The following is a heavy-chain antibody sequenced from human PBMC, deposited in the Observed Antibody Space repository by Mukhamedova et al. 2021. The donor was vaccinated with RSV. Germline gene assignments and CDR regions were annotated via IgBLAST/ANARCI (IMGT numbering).Heavy chain of an antibody. CDR3: GRVAGGYFDY. Sequence: VSGDSISTGYFYYSWVRQPPGKGLEWMGYIYYEGTTTYNASLKSRVRLSVDTSKNRFSLSLRSVTAADTAVYYCGRVAGGYFDYWG. CDR1: GDSISTGYFY. D-gene: IGHD3-10*01. V-gene: IGHV4-30-4*01. J-gene: IGHJ4*01. CDR2: IYYEGTT.